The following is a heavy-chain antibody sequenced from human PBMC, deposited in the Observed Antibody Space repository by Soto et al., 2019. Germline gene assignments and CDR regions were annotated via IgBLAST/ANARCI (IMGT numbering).Heavy chain of an antibody. D-gene: IGHD3-22*01. Sequence: QVQLVESGGGVVQPGRSLRLSCAASGFTFSSYGMHWVRQAPGKGLEWVAVIWYDGSNKYYADSVKGRFTISRDNSKNPLYLQMNSLRAEDTAVYYCARDTYYDSSGYYLGWGYWGQGTLVTVSS. J-gene: IGHJ4*02. CDR1: GFTFSSYG. V-gene: IGHV3-33*01. CDR3: ARDTYYDSSGYYLGWGY. CDR2: IWYDGSNK.